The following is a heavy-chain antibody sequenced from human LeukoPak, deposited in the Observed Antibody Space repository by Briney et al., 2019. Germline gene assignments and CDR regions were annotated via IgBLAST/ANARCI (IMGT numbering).Heavy chain of an antibody. CDR3: TTDMGGYDFSMSLGYVFNI. V-gene: IGHV3-15*01. D-gene: IGHD5-12*01. Sequence: KAGGSLRLSCAASGFTFSNAWMSWVRQAPGKGLEWVGRIKSKTDGGTTDYAAPVKGRFTISRDDSKNTLYLQMNSLKTEDTAVFYCTTDMGGYDFSMSLGYVFNIGGKGKMATVS. J-gene: IGHJ3*02. CDR1: GFTFSNAW. CDR2: IKSKTDGGTT.